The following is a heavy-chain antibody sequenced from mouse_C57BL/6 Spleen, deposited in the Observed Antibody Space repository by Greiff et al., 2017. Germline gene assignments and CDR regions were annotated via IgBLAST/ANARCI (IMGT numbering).Heavy chain of an antibody. V-gene: IGHV1-64*01. J-gene: IGHJ4*01. CDR1: GYTFTSYW. Sequence: QVQLQQPGAELVKPGASVKLSCKASGYTFTSYWMHWVKQRPGQGLEWIGMIHPNSGSTNYNEKFKSKATLTVDKSSSTAYMQLSSLTSEDSAVYYCARVEGVYAMDYWGQGTSVTVSS. CDR2: IHPNSGST. CDR3: ARVEGVYAMDY.